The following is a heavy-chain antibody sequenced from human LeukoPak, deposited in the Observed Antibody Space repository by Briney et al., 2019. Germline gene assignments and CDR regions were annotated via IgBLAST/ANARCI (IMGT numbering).Heavy chain of an antibody. CDR2: IYYSGGT. CDR3: ARVSPYYDFWSGYGDY. CDR1: GGSISSGDYY. J-gene: IGHJ4*02. D-gene: IGHD3-3*01. Sequence: SETLSLTCTVSGGSISSGDYYWSWIRQPPGKGLEWIGYIYYSGGTYYNPSLKSRVTISVDTSKNQFSLKLSSVTAADTAVYYCARVSPYYDFWSGYGDYWGQGTLVTVSS. V-gene: IGHV4-30-4*08.